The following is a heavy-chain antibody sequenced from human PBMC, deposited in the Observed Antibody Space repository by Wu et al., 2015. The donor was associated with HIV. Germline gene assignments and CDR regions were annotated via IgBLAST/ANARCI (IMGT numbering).Heavy chain of an antibody. V-gene: IGHV1-2*02. CDR3: AREGVDAFHP. CDR2: INPSSGDT. CDR1: GYPFTGSY. D-gene: IGHD5-12*01. Sequence: QVQLVQSGPEVRKPGASVKVSCKASGYPFTGSYIHWVRQAPAQGLEWMGWINPSSGDTNYAQKFQGRVTMTRDTSINTAYIELRRLRYDDTAIYYCAREGVDAFHPWGQGTLVTVSS. J-gene: IGHJ5*02.